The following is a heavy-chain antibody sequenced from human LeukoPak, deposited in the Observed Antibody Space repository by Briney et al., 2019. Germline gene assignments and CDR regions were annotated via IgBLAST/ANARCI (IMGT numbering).Heavy chain of an antibody. CDR2: ISHIGYT. V-gene: IGHV4-38-2*02. CDR1: DYSISTGYY. Sequence: PSETLSLTCTVSDYSISTGYYWVWIRPSPGKGLEWIAGISHIGYTYYSPSLKSRVTISADTSKHQFSLNLSSMTAADTAVYYCARVGGFNQAAYWGQGTLVAVSS. J-gene: IGHJ4*02. CDR3: ARVGGFNQAAY. D-gene: IGHD5-24*01.